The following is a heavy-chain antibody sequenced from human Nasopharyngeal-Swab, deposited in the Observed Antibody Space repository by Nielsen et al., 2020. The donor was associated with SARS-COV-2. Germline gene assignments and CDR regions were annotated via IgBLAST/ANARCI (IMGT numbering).Heavy chain of an antibody. CDR2: VNEDGTTI. D-gene: IGHD2-21*02. V-gene: IGHV3-74*03. J-gene: IGHJ4*02. CDR1: GFRLSDYW. Sequence: GESLKISCGSSGFRLSDYWMHWVRQVPGKGLEWVARVNEDGTTITYADSVKGRFTISRDYAKNSLFLQVNSLRAEDTAVYYYVRGRFCGGDCYSDPFDYWGQGTLVTVSS. CDR3: VRGRFCGGDCYSDPFDY.